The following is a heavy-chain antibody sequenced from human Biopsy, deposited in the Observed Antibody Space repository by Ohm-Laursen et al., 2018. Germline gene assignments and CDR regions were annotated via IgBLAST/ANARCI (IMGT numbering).Heavy chain of an antibody. D-gene: IGHD3-22*01. V-gene: IGHV4-34*01. CDR3: VRGVDYYDPYHYYALDV. CDR1: GESFNGYY. Sequence: SETLSLTCLVYGESFNGYYWSWIRQTPGKGLEWIGEINHSGRTNYNPSLKSRVTILVDTSKNQFSLKVRSVTAADTAVYYCVRGVDYYDPYHYYALDVWGQGTTVTVSS. CDR2: INHSGRT. J-gene: IGHJ6*02.